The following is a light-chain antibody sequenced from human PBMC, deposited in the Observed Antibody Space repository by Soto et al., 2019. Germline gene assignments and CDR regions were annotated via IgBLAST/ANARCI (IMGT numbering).Light chain of an antibody. CDR3: QQYNSYPIT. Sequence: DIQMTQSPSTLSASVGDRVTITCRASQSISSWLAWYQQKPGKAPNLLIYKASSLETGVPSRFSGSGSGTEFTLTISSLQPDDFPTYYCQQYNSYPITFGQGTRLEIK. J-gene: IGKJ5*01. CDR2: KAS. V-gene: IGKV1-5*03. CDR1: QSISSW.